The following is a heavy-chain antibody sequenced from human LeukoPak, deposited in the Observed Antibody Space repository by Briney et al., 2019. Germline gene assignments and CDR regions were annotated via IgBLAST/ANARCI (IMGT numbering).Heavy chain of an antibody. V-gene: IGHV1-46*01. Sequence: RASVKVSCKASGYTFTSYYMHWVRQAPGQGLEWMGIINPSGGSTSYAQKFQGRVTMTRDTSTSAVYMELSSLRSEDTAVYYCARVRPQQLDFDYWGQGTLVTVSS. D-gene: IGHD6-13*01. CDR3: ARVRPQQLDFDY. CDR1: GYTFTSYY. J-gene: IGHJ4*02. CDR2: INPSGGST.